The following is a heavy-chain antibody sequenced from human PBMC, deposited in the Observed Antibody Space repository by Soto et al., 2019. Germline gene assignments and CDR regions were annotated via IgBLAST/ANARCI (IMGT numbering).Heavy chain of an antibody. CDR2: TYYRSKWYI. Sequence: SQTLSLTCAISGDSVSSNDATWDWIRQSPSRGLEWLGRTYYRSKWYIDYAVSVKSRITINPDPSNNQLSLQLNSVTPDDTAVYYCARDSPGYGDNVLFDYWGQGTPVTVSS. D-gene: IGHD4-17*01. J-gene: IGHJ4*02. V-gene: IGHV6-1*01. CDR3: ARDSPGYGDNVLFDY. CDR1: GDSVSSNDAT.